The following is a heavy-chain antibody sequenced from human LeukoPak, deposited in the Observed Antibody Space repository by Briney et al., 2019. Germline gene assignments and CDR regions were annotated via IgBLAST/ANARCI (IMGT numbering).Heavy chain of an antibody. Sequence: SETLSLTCTVSGGSISSYYWSWIRQPPGKGLEWIGYIYYSGSTNYNPSLKSRVTISVDTSKNQFSLKLSSVTAADTAVYYRARDLGSSSRFERYNWFDPWGQGTLVTVSS. CDR3: ARDLGSSSRFERYNWFDP. V-gene: IGHV4-59*01. CDR2: IYYSGST. D-gene: IGHD6-13*01. CDR1: GGSISSYY. J-gene: IGHJ5*02.